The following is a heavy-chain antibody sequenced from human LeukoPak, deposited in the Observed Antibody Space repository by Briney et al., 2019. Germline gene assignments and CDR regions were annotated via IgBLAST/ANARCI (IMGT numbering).Heavy chain of an antibody. J-gene: IGHJ3*02. CDR2: ISYDGINK. CDR3: AREEVVPAAGVDAFDI. CDR1: GFTFSSYA. V-gene: IGHV3-30*14. D-gene: IGHD2-2*01. Sequence: GGSRRLSCGASGFTFSSYAMHWVRRAPGKGLGWLAVISYDGINKYYADSVKGRFTISRDNSKNTLYLQMNSLRDEDTAVYYCAREEVVPAAGVDAFDIWGQGTMVTVSS.